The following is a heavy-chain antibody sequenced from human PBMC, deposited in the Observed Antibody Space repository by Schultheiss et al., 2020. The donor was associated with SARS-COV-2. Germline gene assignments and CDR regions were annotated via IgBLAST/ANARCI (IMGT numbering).Heavy chain of an antibody. J-gene: IGHJ4*02. CDR2: IYTSGST. V-gene: IGHV4-4*07. Sequence: GSLRLSCAASGFTFSNAWMSWVRQAPGKGLEWIGRIYTSGSTNYNPSLKSRVTISVDTSKNQFSLKLSSVTAADTAVYYCAKDPLGTGITDYWGQGTLVTVSS. CDR1: GFTFSNAW. D-gene: IGHD1/OR15-1a*01. CDR3: AKDPLGTGITDY.